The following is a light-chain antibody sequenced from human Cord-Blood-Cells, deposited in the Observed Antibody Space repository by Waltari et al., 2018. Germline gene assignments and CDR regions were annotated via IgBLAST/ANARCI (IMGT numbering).Light chain of an antibody. Sequence: QSVLPQPPSVSGAPGRRVTIPCTGTSPTIGAVYDVHWDQQLPGTAPKLLIYGNSNRPSGVPDRFSGSKSGTSASLAITGLQAEDEADYYCQSHDSSLSGWVFGGGTKLTVL. J-gene: IGLJ3*02. V-gene: IGLV1-40*01. CDR2: GNS. CDR1: SPTIGAVYD. CDR3: QSHDSSLSGWV.